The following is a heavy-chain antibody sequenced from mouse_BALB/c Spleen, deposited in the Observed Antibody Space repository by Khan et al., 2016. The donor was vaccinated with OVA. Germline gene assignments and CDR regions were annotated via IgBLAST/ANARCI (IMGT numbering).Heavy chain of an antibody. CDR2: ISYDGSN. CDR1: GYSITSGYY. Sequence: EVKLEESGPGLVKPSQSLSLTCSVTGYSITSGYYWNWIRQFPGNKLEWMGYISYDGSNNYNPSLKNRISITRDTSNNQFFLKLNSVNTEDTTTNYCARDYYGNGYCDNWGKGTTRTGSS. CDR3: ARDYYGNGYCDN. V-gene: IGHV3-6*02. D-gene: IGHD1-1*01. J-gene: IGHJ2*01.